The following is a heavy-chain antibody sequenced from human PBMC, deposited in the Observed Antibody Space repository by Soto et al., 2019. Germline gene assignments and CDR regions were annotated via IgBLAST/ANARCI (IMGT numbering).Heavy chain of an antibody. D-gene: IGHD6-13*01. V-gene: IGHV4-31*03. Sequence: QVQLQESGPGLVKPSQTLSLICTVSGGSINSGGYYWSWIRQHPGKGLEWIGYIYYSGSTYYNPFLRSRVTISAGASENQFSLKLSSVTAADTAVYFCAIAYRQSGYSSSWVFDSWGQCTLVNVSS. CDR3: AIAYRQSGYSSSWVFDS. J-gene: IGHJ4*02. CDR2: IYYSGST. CDR1: GGSINSGGYY.